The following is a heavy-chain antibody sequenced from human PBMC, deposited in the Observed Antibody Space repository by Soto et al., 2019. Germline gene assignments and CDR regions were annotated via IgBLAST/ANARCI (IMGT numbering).Heavy chain of an antibody. CDR1: GGSISSYY. V-gene: IGHV4-59*01. CDR3: ARTDWPIHSYYYYGMDV. CDR2: IYYSGST. Sequence: QVQLQESGPGLVKPSETLSLTCTVSGGSISSYYLSWIRQPPGKGLERIGYIYYSGSTNYNPSIKSRVTISVDTSKHQFSLKLSSETAADTAVYYCARTDWPIHSYYYYGMDVWGQWTTVTAS. D-gene: IGHD3-9*01. J-gene: IGHJ6*02.